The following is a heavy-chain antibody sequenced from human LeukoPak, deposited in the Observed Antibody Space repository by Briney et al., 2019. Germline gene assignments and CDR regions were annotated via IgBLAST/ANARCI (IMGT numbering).Heavy chain of an antibody. J-gene: IGHJ4*02. V-gene: IGHV3-7*01. CDR1: GFTFSTYW. Sequence: PGGSLRLSCAASGFTFSTYWMSWVRQAPGKGLEWVANIEEDGNRIYYVDSVKGRFTISRENAKNSLYLQMSSLRAEDTAVYYCARGGWYYFEYWGQGVLVTVSS. CDR2: IEEDGNRI. CDR3: ARGGWYYFEY.